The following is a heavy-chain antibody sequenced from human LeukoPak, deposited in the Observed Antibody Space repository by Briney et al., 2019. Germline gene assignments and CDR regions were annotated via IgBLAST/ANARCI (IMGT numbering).Heavy chain of an antibody. Sequence: GGSLRLSCATSKFNFNTYGMSWVRQAPGKGLEWVSPISGSGGSTQYADSVQGRFTISRDNSKNTLYLQMNSLRAEDTAVYYCAKDRGSSWYRYYFDYWGQGTLVTVSS. CDR2: ISGSGGST. CDR3: AKDRGSSWYRYYFDY. CDR1: KFNFNTYG. D-gene: IGHD6-13*01. V-gene: IGHV3-23*01. J-gene: IGHJ4*02.